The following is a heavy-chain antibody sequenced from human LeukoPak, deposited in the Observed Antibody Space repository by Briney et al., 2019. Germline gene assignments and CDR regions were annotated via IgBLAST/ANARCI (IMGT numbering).Heavy chain of an antibody. V-gene: IGHV3-30*03. J-gene: IGHJ4*02. CDR1: GFTFSSYG. CDR3: ARAAPVLRYFDWLFPNPDY. CDR2: ISYDGSNK. Sequence: GRSLRLSCAVSGFTFSSYGMHWVRQAPGKGLEWVAVISYDGSNKYYADSVKGRFTISRDNSKNTLYLQMNSLRAEDTAVYYCARAAPVLRYFDWLFPNPDYWGQGTLVTVSS. D-gene: IGHD3-9*01.